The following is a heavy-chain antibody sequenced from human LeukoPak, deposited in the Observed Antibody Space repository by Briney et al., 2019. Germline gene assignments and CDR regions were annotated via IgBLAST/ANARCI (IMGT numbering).Heavy chain of an antibody. CDR1: GFTFRSYA. J-gene: IGHJ6*02. D-gene: IGHD2-2*01. CDR3: AKDLCSSTSCPGYYYYGMDV. Sequence: GGSLRLSCAASGFTFRSYAMSWVRQAPGKGLGWVSAISGSGGSTYYADSVKGRFTISRDNSKNTLYLQMNSLRAEDTAVYYCAKDLCSSTSCPGYYYYGMDVWGQGTTVTVSS. V-gene: IGHV3-23*01. CDR2: ISGSGGST.